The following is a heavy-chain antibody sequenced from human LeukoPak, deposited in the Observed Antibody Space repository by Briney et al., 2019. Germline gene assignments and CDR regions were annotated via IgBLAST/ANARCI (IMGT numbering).Heavy chain of an antibody. CDR3: AREVLDYFATSGPVDY. V-gene: IGHV3-33*01. J-gene: IGHJ4*02. Sequence: PGVPLRLSCAAFGFIFSSCGMHWVRQAPGEGLEWVAIILYDGSNEYYADSVKGRYTISRDNYKNTLFLQMNSLRGEDTAVLYCAREVLDYFATSGPVDYWGEGTPVAASS. D-gene: IGHD3-22*01. CDR2: ILYDGSNE. CDR1: GFIFSSCG.